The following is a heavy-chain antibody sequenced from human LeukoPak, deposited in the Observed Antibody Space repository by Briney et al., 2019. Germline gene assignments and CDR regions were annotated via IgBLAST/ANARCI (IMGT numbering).Heavy chain of an antibody. V-gene: IGHV3-73*01. D-gene: IGHD3-10*01. CDR2: IRSKANSYAT. J-gene: IGHJ4*02. CDR3: TKSGSPDY. CDR1: GFTFSGSA. Sequence: GGSLRLSCAASGFTFSGSAMHWVRQASGKGLEWVGRIRSKANSYATAYAASVKGRFTISRDDSKNTAYLQMNSLNTEDTAVYYCTKSGSPDYWGQGTLVTVSS.